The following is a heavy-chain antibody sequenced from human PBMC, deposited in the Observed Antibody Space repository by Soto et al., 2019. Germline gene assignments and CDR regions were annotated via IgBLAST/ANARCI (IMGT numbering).Heavy chain of an antibody. CDR2: IWYDGSNK. J-gene: IGHJ4*02. D-gene: IGHD3-22*01. Sequence: QVQLVESGGGVVQPGRSLRLSCAASGFTFSSYGMHWVRQAPGKGLVWVAVIWYDGSNKYYADSVKGRFTISRDNSKNTIYLEINRLRAEDRAGYYCASSMYYDSSGYYSSFYYWGQGTLVTVSS. V-gene: IGHV3-33*01. CDR3: ASSMYYDSSGYYSSFYY. CDR1: GFTFSSYG.